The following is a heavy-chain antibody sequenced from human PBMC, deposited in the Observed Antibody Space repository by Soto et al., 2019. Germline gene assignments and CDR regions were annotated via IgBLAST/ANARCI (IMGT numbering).Heavy chain of an antibody. V-gene: IGHV2-5*02. CDR1: GFSLSTAGVG. CDR3: ALPLHAGGYFDS. D-gene: IGHD3-10*01. Sequence: QITLRESGPTLVKPTQTLTLTCTFSGFSLSTAGVGVGWIRQPPGKALEWLALIYWDDDKRYSPSLKSRLTLTKDTSKNPVVLTMTNMDPVDAATYYCALPLHAGGYFDSWGQGTLVTVSS. CDR2: IYWDDDK. J-gene: IGHJ4*02.